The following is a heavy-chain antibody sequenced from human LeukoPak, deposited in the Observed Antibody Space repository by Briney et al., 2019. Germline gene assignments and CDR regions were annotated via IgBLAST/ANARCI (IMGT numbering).Heavy chain of an antibody. V-gene: IGHV4-34*01. CDR2: INHSGST. CDR1: GGSFSGYY. J-gene: IGHJ6*02. D-gene: IGHD3-3*01. Sequence: SETLSLTCAVYGGSFSGYYWSWIRQPPGKGLEWIGEINHSGSTNCNPSLKSRVTISVDTSKNQFSLKLSSVTAADTAVYYCARSPLFWSGYIYYGMDVWGQGTTVTVSS. CDR3: ARSPLFWSGYIYYGMDV.